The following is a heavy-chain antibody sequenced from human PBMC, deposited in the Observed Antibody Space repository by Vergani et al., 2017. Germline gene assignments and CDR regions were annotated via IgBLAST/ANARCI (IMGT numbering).Heavy chain of an antibody. Sequence: EVQLVESGGVVVQPGGSLRLSCAASGFTFDDYTMHWVRHAPGKGLEWVSLISWDGGSTYYADSVKGRFTISRDNSKNSLYLQMNSLRTEDTALYYCAKDMGYCSSTSCSHFDYWGQGTLVTVSS. J-gene: IGHJ4*02. D-gene: IGHD2-2*01. CDR2: ISWDGGST. CDR1: GFTFDDYT. V-gene: IGHV3-43*01. CDR3: AKDMGYCSSTSCSHFDY.